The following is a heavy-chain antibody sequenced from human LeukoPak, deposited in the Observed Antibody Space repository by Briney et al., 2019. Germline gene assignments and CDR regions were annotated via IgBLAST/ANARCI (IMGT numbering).Heavy chain of an antibody. Sequence: PGGSLRLACAASGSTFSSFSMNWVRQAPGKGLEWVSSIISSSSYIYYADSVKGRFTSSRENAKNSLYLQMNSLRAEDTAVYYCAREGIAARLVGGWFDPWGEGNLVTVSS. V-gene: IGHV3-21*01. CDR1: GSTFSSFS. J-gene: IGHJ5*02. CDR3: AREGIAARLVGGWFDP. D-gene: IGHD6-6*01. CDR2: IISSSSYI.